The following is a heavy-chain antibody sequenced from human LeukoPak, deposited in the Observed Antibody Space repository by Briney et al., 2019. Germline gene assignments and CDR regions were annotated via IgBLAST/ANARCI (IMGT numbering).Heavy chain of an antibody. V-gene: IGHV5-51*01. Sequence: KAGESLKISCVTSGYDFPSYYIAWVCQMPGKGPEWMGVIFPGDSDTRYNPAFKGQVTMSFDTSVDTAYLQWSSLKASDAAMYFCAKCRDYYDSSGFYTYDVWGHGTRVIV. D-gene: IGHD3-22*01. CDR3: AKCRDYYDSSGFYTYDV. CDR2: IFPGDSDT. CDR1: GYDFPSYY. J-gene: IGHJ3*01.